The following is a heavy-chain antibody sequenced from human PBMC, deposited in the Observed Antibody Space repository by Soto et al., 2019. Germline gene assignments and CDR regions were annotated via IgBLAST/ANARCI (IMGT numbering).Heavy chain of an antibody. V-gene: IGHV3-48*01. CDR2: ISSSSSTI. Sequence: PGWSLRLSCAASGFTFSSYSMNWVRQAPGKGLEWVSYISSSSSTIYYADSVKGRFTISRDNAKNSLYLQMNSLRAEDTAVYYCARDINLGSFDYWGQGTLVTVSS. D-gene: IGHD3-10*01. CDR1: GFTFSSYS. CDR3: ARDINLGSFDY. J-gene: IGHJ4*02.